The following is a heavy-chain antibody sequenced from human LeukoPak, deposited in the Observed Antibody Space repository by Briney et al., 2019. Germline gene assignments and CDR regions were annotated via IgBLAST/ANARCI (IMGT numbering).Heavy chain of an antibody. V-gene: IGHV1-8*01. J-gene: IGHJ4*02. CDR1: GYTFTSYD. CDR2: MNPNSGNT. Sequence: RASVTVSCKASGYTFTSYDINWVRQATGQGLEWMGWMNPNSGNTGYAQKFQGRVTMTRNTSISTAYMELRSLRSDNTAVYYCARAGVTARYGLLDYWGQGTLVTVSS. CDR3: ARAGVTARYGLLDY. D-gene: IGHD3-10*01.